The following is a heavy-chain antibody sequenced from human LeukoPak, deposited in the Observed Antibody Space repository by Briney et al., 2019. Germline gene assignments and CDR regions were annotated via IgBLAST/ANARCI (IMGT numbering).Heavy chain of an antibody. CDR2: IYYSGST. V-gene: IGHV4-39*01. CDR3: ARLSTMIVVELHFDY. D-gene: IGHD3-22*01. Sequence: SETLSLTCTVSGGSISSSSYSWGWIRQPPGKGLEWIGSIYYSGSTYYNPSLKSRVTISVDTSKNQFSLKLSSVTAADTAVYYCARLSTMIVVELHFDYWGQGTLVTVSS. J-gene: IGHJ4*02. CDR1: GGSISSSSYS.